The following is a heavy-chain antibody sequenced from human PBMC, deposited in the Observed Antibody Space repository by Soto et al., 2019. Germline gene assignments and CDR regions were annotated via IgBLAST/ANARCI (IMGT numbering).Heavy chain of an antibody. D-gene: IGHD3-10*01. V-gene: IGHV4-31*03. CDR1: GGSISSGAFY. Sequence: QVQLQESGPGLVKPSQTLSLTCTVSGGSISSGAFYWSWIRHHPGKGLEWIGYNYYSGFTYHNPPLTSRLTISADTSTTLFPLNLNSVTAADTAVYYCARDRGNYYRGCYGLDYWGQGTLVTVSS. CDR2: NYYSGFT. CDR3: ARDRGNYYRGCYGLDY. J-gene: IGHJ4*02.